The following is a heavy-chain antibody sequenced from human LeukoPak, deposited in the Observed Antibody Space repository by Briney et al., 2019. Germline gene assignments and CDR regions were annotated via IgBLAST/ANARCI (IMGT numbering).Heavy chain of an antibody. Sequence: SETLSLTCAVYGGSFSGYYWSWIRQPPGKGLEWIGEINHSGSTNYNPFLKSRVTISVDTSKNQFSLKLSSVTAADTAVYYCARGLYYYGSGSYLGRSDWFDPWGQGTLVTVSS. D-gene: IGHD3-10*01. CDR2: INHSGST. CDR1: GGSFSGYY. V-gene: IGHV4-34*01. CDR3: ARGLYYYGSGSYLGRSDWFDP. J-gene: IGHJ5*02.